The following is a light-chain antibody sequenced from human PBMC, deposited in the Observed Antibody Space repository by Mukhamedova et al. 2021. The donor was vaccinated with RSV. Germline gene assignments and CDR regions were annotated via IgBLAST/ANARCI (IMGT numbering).Light chain of an antibody. CDR2: GAS. V-gene: IGKV1-39*01. CDR3: HQNYESFS. J-gene: IGKJ5*01. Sequence: WYQRRVHGKAPELLIFGASSLQGGVPSRFSGSGTGPDFTLTISSLQPEDFATYSCHQNYESFSFGQGTRLEIK.